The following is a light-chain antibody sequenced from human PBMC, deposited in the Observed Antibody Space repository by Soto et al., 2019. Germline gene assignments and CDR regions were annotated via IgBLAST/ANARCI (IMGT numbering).Light chain of an antibody. CDR3: QQYYSYRSIT. J-gene: IGKJ5*01. CDR1: QGISSY. Sequence: AIRMTQSPSSLSASTGDRVTITCRASQGISSYLAWYQQKPGKAPKLLIYAASTLQSGVPSRFSGSGSGTDFTHTISCLQSEDVATYDWQQYYSYRSITFGQGTRLE. CDR2: AAS. V-gene: IGKV1-8*01.